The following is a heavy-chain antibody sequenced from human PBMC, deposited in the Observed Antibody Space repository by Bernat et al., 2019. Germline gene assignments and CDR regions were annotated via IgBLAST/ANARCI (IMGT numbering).Heavy chain of an antibody. D-gene: IGHD6-6*01. CDR1: GGSISSSSYY. CDR3: ASGLRIAAHRY. Sequence: QLQLQESGPGLVKPSETLSLTCTVSGGSISSSSYYWGWIRQPPGKGLEWIGSIYYSGSTYYNPSLKSRVTISVDTSKNQFSLKLRSVTAADTAVYYCASGLRIAAHRYWGQGPLVTVSS. CDR2: IYYSGST. V-gene: IGHV4-39*01. J-gene: IGHJ4*02.